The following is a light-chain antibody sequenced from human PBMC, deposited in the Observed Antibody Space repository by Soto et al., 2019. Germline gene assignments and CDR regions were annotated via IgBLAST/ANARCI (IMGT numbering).Light chain of an antibody. J-gene: IGKJ1*01. CDR1: QSISVW. CDR2: KAS. Sequence: IQIAPSPSTLSASVGDRVTVPWRASQSISVWLAWYQQKAGKAPNLLIYKASRLESGVPSRFSGSGSETEFTLTISGLQPGDSATYYCQQYDSYSPTFGQGPRWIS. CDR3: QQYDSYSPT. V-gene: IGKV1-5*03.